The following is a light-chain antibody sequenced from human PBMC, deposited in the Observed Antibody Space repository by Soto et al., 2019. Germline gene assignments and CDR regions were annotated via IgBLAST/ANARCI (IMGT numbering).Light chain of an antibody. J-gene: IGKJ4*01. CDR1: QSVSSSY. CDR2: DIF. V-gene: IGKV3D-15*01. Sequence: IVMTQSPATLSVSPGERATLSCRASQSVSSSYLGWYQQKPGQAPRLVIYDIFTRATGVPTRISGSGSGTEFTLTISSLQSEDFAVYYCQQYNSWPLTFGGGTKVDIK. CDR3: QQYNSWPLT.